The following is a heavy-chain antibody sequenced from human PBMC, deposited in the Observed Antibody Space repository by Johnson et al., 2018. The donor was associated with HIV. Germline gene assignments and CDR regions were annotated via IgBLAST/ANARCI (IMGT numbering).Heavy chain of an antibody. V-gene: IGHV3-23*04. Sequence: VYLVESGGGVVHPGRSLRLSCAASGFTFSSYVMQWVRQAPGKGLEWVSAISGSGGSTYYADSVKGRFTISRDNSKNTLYLQMNSLRAEDTAVYYCAKGLIGAFDIWGQGTMVTVSS. CDR1: GFTFSSYV. CDR2: ISGSGGST. CDR3: AKGLIGAFDI. D-gene: IGHD2/OR15-2a*01. J-gene: IGHJ3*02.